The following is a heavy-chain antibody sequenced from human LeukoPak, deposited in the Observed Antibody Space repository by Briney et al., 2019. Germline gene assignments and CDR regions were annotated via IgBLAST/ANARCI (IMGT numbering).Heavy chain of an antibody. D-gene: IGHD6-19*01. Sequence: SETLSLTCTVSGGSISSSSYYWGWIRQPPGKGLEWIGSIYYSGSTYYNPSLKSRVTISVDTSKNQFSLKLSSVTAADTAVYYCARTGYSSGWYVCWGQGTLVTVSS. J-gene: IGHJ5*01. CDR1: GGSISSSSYY. V-gene: IGHV4-39*01. CDR3: ARTGYSSGWYVC. CDR2: IYYSGST.